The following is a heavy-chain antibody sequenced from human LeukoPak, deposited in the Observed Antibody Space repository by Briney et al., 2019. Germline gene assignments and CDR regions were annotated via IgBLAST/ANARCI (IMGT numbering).Heavy chain of an antibody. J-gene: IGHJ3*02. CDR1: GGSISNYY. V-gene: IGHV4-4*07. CDR3: ARGYDSDAFDI. CDR2: IYISGSPSANT. Sequence: SETLSLTCTVSGGSISNYYWYWIRQPAGKGLEWIGRIYISGSPSANTNYNPSLKSRVTMSVDTSTNQFSLNLSSVTAADTAVYYCARGYDSDAFDIWGQGTMVTVSS. D-gene: IGHD3-22*01.